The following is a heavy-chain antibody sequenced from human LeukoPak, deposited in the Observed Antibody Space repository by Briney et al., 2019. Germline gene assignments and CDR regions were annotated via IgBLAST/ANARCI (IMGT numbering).Heavy chain of an antibody. CDR2: ISSSSSYI. D-gene: IGHD4-23*01. V-gene: IGHV3-21*01. J-gene: IGHJ6*03. Sequence: GGSLRLSCAVSGFTFSSYSMHWVRQAPGKGLEWVSSISSSSSYIYYADSVKGRFTISRDNAKNSLYLQMNSLRAEDTAVYYCASAGQVTPDYYYYYMDVWGKGTTVTVSS. CDR1: GFTFSSYS. CDR3: ASAGQVTPDYYYYYMDV.